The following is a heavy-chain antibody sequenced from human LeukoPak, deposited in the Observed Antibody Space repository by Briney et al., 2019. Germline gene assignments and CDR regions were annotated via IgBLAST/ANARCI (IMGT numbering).Heavy chain of an antibody. V-gene: IGHV3-48*03. CDR2: ISDSGSTI. D-gene: IGHD3-3*01. CDR1: GFTFSSYE. CDR3: ARGIMGFWRGQGAFDI. J-gene: IGHJ3*02. Sequence: GGSLRLSCAASGFTFSSYEMHWVRQAPGKGRGWVSDISDSGSTINYADSVKGRFTISRDNAKNSLYLQMNSLRAEDKDMYYCARGIMGFWRGQGAFDIWGQGTMVTVSS.